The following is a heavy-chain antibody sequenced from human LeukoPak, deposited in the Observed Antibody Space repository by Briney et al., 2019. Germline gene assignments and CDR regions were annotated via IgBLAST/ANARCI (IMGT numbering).Heavy chain of an antibody. J-gene: IGHJ6*02. V-gene: IGHV4-4*07. CDR2: NYTSGST. Sequence: PSETLSLTCTVSGGSISSYYWSWIRQPAGKGLEWVGRNYTSGSTNYNPSLKSRVTMSVDTSKNQFSLKLSSVTAADTAVYYCAREGRTMVRGVSGMDVRGQGTTVTVSS. CDR3: AREGRTMVRGVSGMDV. D-gene: IGHD3-10*01. CDR1: GGSISSYY.